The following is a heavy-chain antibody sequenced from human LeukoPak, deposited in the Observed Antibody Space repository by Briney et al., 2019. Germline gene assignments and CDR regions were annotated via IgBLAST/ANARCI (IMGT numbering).Heavy chain of an antibody. Sequence: SVKVSCKASGGTFSSYAISWVRQAPGQGLEWMGGIIPIFGTANYAQKFQGRVTMTRDTSTSTVYMELSSLRSEDTAVYYCARVPLNGDDGYYYYYGMDVWGQGTTVTVSS. CDR2: IIPIFGTA. CDR1: GGTFSSYA. J-gene: IGHJ6*02. V-gene: IGHV1-69*05. CDR3: ARVPLNGDDGYYYYYGMDV. D-gene: IGHD4-17*01.